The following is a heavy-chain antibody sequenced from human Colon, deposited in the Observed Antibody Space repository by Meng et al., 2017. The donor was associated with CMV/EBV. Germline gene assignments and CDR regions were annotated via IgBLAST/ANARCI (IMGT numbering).Heavy chain of an antibody. D-gene: IGHD4/OR15-4a*01. J-gene: IGHJ5*02. CDR2: IYSSGST. V-gene: IGHV4-59*12. CDR3: AKGRARNDYWFDP. CDR1: GDSISNYY. Sequence: LQELGPGLVKPSETLSLTCTVSGDSISNYYWSWIRQSPGKGLEWIGYIYSSGSTNYNPSLKSRVTISIDTSKNQFSLKLTSVTAADTAVYYCAKGRARNDYWFDPWGQGTLVTVSS.